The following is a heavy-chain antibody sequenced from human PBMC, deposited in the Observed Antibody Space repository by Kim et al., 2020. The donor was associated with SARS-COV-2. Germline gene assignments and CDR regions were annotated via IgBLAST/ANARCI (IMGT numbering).Heavy chain of an antibody. D-gene: IGHD3-10*01. J-gene: IGHJ4*02. V-gene: IGHV3-30*01. Sequence: YDADAVTGRFNISKDNSQNTLYMQMNSLRAEDTAGYYCARGDGSGSYFVYWGQGTLVTVSS. CDR3: ARGDGSGSYFVY.